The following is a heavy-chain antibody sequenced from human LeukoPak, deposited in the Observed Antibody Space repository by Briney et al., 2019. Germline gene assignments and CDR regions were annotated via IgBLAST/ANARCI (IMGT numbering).Heavy chain of an antibody. CDR3: ARGLFDP. CDR2: ISSGSNYI. V-gene: IGHV3-21*01. J-gene: IGHJ5*02. CDR1: GFTFSSYS. Sequence: GGSLILSCAASGFTFSSYSMNWVRQAPGKGLEWVSSISSGSNYIYYADSVKGRFTISRDNAKNSLYLQMSSLTDEDTAVYYCARGLFDPWGQGTLVTVSS.